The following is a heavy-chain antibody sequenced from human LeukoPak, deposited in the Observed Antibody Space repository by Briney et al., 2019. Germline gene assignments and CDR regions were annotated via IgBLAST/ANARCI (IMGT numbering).Heavy chain of an antibody. D-gene: IGHD6-6*01. CDR2: IYYSGST. CDR3: ARVSSSSDFDY. Sequence: SETLSLTCTVSGGSISSYYWSWIRQPPGKGLEWIGYIYYSGSTNYNPSLKSGVTISVDTSKNRFSLKLSSVTAADTAVYYCARVSSSSDFDYWGQGTLVTVSS. V-gene: IGHV4-59*01. J-gene: IGHJ4*02. CDR1: GGSISSYY.